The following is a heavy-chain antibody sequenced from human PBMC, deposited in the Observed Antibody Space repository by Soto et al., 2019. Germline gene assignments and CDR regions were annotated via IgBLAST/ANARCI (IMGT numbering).Heavy chain of an antibody. J-gene: IGHJ6*04. CDR2: ISYDGSNK. CDR3: AKDFSSGYYYYYGMDV. D-gene: IGHD3-22*01. Sequence: QVQLVESGGGVVQPGRSLRLSCAASGFTFSSYGMHWVRQAPGKGLECVAVISYDGSNKYYADSVKGRFTISRDNSKNTLYLQMNSLRAEDTVVYYCAKDFSSGYYYYYGMDVWGKGTTVTVSS. CDR1: GFTFSSYG. V-gene: IGHV3-30*18.